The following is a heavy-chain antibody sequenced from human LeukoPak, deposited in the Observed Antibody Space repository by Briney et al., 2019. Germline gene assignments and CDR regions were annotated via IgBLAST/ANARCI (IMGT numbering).Heavy chain of an antibody. D-gene: IGHD3-16*01. CDR1: GGSISSYY. CDR2: IYYSGST. V-gene: IGHV4-59*01. Sequence: SETLSLTFTVYGGSISSYYWSWIRQPPGKGLEWIGYIYYSGSTNYNPSLKSRVTISVDTSKNQFSLKLSSVTAADTAVYYCARADYRYYFDYWGQGTLVTVSS. CDR3: ARADYRYYFDY. J-gene: IGHJ4*02.